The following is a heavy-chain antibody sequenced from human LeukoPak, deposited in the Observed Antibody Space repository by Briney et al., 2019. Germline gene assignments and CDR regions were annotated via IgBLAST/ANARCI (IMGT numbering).Heavy chain of an antibody. CDR2: ISSSSSNI. CDR1: GFTFTSYS. Sequence: GGSLRPSCAASGFTFTSYSMNWVRQAPGKGLEWVSSISSSSSNIYYADSVKGRFTISRDNAKNSLYLQMNSLRAEDTAVYYCAREWSGWYDYWGQGTLVTVSS. D-gene: IGHD6-19*01. CDR3: AREWSGWYDY. V-gene: IGHV3-21*01. J-gene: IGHJ4*02.